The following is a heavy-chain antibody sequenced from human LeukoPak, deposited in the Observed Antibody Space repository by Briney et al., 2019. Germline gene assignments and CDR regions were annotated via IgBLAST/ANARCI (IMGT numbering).Heavy chain of an antibody. CDR2: INHSGST. V-gene: IGHV4-34*01. J-gene: IGHJ6*03. Sequence: SETLSLTCAVYGGSFSGYYWSWIRQPPGKGLEWIGEINHSGSTNYNPSLKSRVTISVDTSKNQFSLKLSSVTAADTAVYYCAKVEQWPSLYFYYYYMDVWGKGTTVTISS. D-gene: IGHD6-19*01. CDR1: GGSFSGYY. CDR3: AKVEQWPSLYFYYYYMDV.